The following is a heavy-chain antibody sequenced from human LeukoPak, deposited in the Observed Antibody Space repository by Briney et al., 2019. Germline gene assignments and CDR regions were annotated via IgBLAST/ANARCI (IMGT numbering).Heavy chain of an antibody. J-gene: IGHJ5*02. CDR1: GFTFSSYW. CDR3: ARAPGEGWFDR. D-gene: IGHD4-17*01. Sequence: GGSLRLSCAASGFTFSSYWMSWVRQAPGKGLEWVASIKQDGSEKYYVDSVKGRFTISRDNAKNSLYLQMNSLRAEDTALYYCARAPGEGWFDRWGQGTLVTVSS. V-gene: IGHV3-7*01. CDR2: IKQDGSEK.